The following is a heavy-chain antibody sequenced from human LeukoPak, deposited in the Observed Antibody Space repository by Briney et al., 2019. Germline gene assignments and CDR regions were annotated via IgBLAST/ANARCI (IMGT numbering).Heavy chain of an antibody. Sequence: SETLSLTCTVSGGSISNYYWSWIRQPPGKGLEWIGYIYSIGSTNYNPSLKNRVTISVDTSKNQFSLKLSSVTAADTAVYYCAALNIATRPWCSDYWGQGALVTVSS. CDR2: IYSIGST. CDR1: GGSISNYY. D-gene: IGHD6-6*01. J-gene: IGHJ4*02. V-gene: IGHV4-59*01. CDR3: AALNIATRPWCSDY.